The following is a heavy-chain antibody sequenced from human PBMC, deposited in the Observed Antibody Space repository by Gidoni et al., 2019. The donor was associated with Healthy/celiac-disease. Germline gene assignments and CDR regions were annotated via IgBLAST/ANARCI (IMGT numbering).Heavy chain of an antibody. CDR2: SSGSGGST. D-gene: IGHD3-10*01. CDR3: AKDLLPMDYYYMDV. CDR1: GFTFRSYA. J-gene: IGHJ6*03. Sequence: EVQLLESGGGLVQPGGSLRLSCAAPGFTFRSYAMSWVRQAPGKGLEWVSASSGSGGSTYYADSVKGRFTISRDNSKNTLYLQMNSLRAEDTAVYYCAKDLLPMDYYYMDVWGKGTTVTVSS. V-gene: IGHV3-23*01.